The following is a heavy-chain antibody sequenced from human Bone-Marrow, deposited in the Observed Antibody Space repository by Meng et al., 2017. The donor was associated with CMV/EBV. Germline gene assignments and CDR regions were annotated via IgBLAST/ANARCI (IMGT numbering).Heavy chain of an antibody. V-gene: IGHV3-20*04. CDR1: GFTFHDHG. J-gene: IGHJ6*01. D-gene: IGHD6-19*01. CDR3: ARDRAVGWADGLDV. Sequence: GGSLRLSCAASGFTFHDHGMSWVRLVPGKGLEWVGGIDWNGGRTGYADSVKGRFTISRDNARNSLYLEMNSLRAEDAAFYYCARDRAVGWADGLDVWGQGTTVTFYS. CDR2: IDWNGGRT.